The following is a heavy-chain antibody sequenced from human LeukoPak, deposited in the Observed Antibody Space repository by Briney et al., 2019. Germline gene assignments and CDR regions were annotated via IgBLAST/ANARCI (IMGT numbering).Heavy chain of an antibody. CDR1: GFSFSSYA. J-gene: IGHJ4*02. CDR2: ISGSGDNT. V-gene: IGHV3-23*01. Sequence: GGSLRLSCAASGFSFSSYAMSWVRQAPGKGLEWVSTISGSGDNTYYADSVKGRFTISRDYSKNTLYLQMNSLRAEDTAVYYCAKNGQYDILTGAVLDYWGQGTLVTVSS. D-gene: IGHD3-9*01. CDR3: AKNGQYDILTGAVLDY.